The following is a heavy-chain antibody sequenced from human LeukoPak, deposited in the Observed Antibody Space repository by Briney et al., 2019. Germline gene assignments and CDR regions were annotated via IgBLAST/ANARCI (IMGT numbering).Heavy chain of an antibody. Sequence: PGGSLRLSCAASGFTFSSYAMSWVRQAPGKGLEWVSAISGSGGSTYYADSVKGRFTISRDNSKNTLYLQMNSLRAEDTAVYHCAKDINYDFWSGYFGGTAMVTGAFDIWGQGTMVTVSS. CDR3: AKDINYDFWSGYFGGTAMVTGAFDI. CDR2: ISGSGGST. J-gene: IGHJ3*02. CDR1: GFTFSSYA. D-gene: IGHD3-3*01. V-gene: IGHV3-23*01.